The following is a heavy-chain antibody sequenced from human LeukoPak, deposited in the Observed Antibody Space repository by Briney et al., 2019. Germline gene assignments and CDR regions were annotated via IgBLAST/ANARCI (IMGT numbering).Heavy chain of an antibody. Sequence: GGSLRLSCAASGFTLSSSAMSWVRQAPGKGLEWVSAISGGGGSTYYADSVKGRFTISRDNSKNTLYLQMNTLRAEDTAVYYCAKEYGSGSYYYDYWGQGTLVTVSS. J-gene: IGHJ4*02. D-gene: IGHD3-10*01. CDR3: AKEYGSGSYYYDY. CDR1: GFTLSSSA. V-gene: IGHV3-23*01. CDR2: ISGGGGST.